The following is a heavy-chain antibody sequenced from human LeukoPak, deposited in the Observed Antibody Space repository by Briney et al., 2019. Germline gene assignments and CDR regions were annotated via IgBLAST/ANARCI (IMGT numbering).Heavy chain of an antibody. V-gene: IGHV4-34*01. J-gene: IGHJ4*02. Sequence: SETLSLTCAVYGGSFSGYYWSWIRQPPGKGLEWIGEINHSGSTNYNPSLKSRVTISVDTSKNQFSLKLSSVTAADTAVYYCARWGISIAVAGSAGPYFDYWGQGTLVTVSS. D-gene: IGHD6-19*01. CDR2: INHSGST. CDR1: GGSFSGYY. CDR3: ARWGISIAVAGSAGPYFDY.